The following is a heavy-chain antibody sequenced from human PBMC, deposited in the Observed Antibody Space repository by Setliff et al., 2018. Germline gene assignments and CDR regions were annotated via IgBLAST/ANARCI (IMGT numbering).Heavy chain of an antibody. CDR2: IYYSGST. CDR3: ARVDYSPINYYYYYTDV. J-gene: IGHJ6*03. D-gene: IGHD4-4*01. CDR1: GGSISSSSYY. V-gene: IGHV4-39*07. Sequence: ASETLSRTCTVSGGSISSSSYYWGWIRQPPGKGLEWIGSIYYSGSTYYNPSLKSRVTISVDTSKNQFSLKLSSVTAADTAVYYCARVDYSPINYYYYYTDVWGKGTTVTV.